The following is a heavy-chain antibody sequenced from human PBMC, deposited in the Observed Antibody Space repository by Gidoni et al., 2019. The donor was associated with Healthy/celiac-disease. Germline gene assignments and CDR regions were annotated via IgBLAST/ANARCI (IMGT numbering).Heavy chain of an antibody. Sequence: EVQLLESGGGLVQPGGSLRLSCAASGFTVSSHAMSGVRQAPGKGLEWVPDISGSGDGEYYTDSVKGRFTIARDNSKNTLYLQMNNLRAEDTVVYYCAKYDASGSPDYWGQGTLVTVSS. CDR1: GFTVSSHA. D-gene: IGHD1-26*01. CDR2: ISGSGDGE. J-gene: IGHJ4*02. CDR3: AKYDASGSPDY. V-gene: IGHV3-23*01.